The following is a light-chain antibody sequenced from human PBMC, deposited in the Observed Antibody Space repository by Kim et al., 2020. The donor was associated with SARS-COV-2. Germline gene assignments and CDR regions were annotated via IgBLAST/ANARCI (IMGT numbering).Light chain of an antibody. CDR3: SSYTSSSGLMV. CDR1: SSDVDDYNY. Sequence: QSITISCTGTSSDVDDYNYVSWYQQHPGKAPKLMIYEVTKRPSGVSYRFSGSKSGNTASLTISGPQAEDEADYYCSSYTSSSGLMVFGGGTQLTVL. J-gene: IGLJ3*02. V-gene: IGLV2-14*01. CDR2: EVT.